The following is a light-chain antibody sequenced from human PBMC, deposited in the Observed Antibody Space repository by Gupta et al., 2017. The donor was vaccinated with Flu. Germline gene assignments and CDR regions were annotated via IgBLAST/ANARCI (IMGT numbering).Light chain of an antibody. J-gene: IGLJ3*02. CDR1: NIGSKR. Sequence: SYVLTQPPSVSVAPGQTARITCGGNNIGSKRVHWYQQKPGQDPVLVVYVYSDRPSGIPDRCSCDNDWNNATPIMSSGEDGDDADDDYSVWASSSENLSVFGGGTKLTVL. CDR2: VYS. V-gene: IGLV3-21*02. CDR3: SVWASSSENLSV.